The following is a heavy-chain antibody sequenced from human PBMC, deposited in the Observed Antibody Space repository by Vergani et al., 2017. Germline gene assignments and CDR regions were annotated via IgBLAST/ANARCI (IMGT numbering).Heavy chain of an antibody. V-gene: IGHV3-21*01. D-gene: IGHD2-21*02. Sequence: EVQLVESGGGLVKPGGSLRLSCAASGFTFSSYSMNWVRQAPGKGLEWVSSISSSSSYIYYADSVKGRFTISRDNAKNSLYLQMNSLRAEDTAVYYCARGSHIVVVTAHGAFDIWGQGIMVTVSS. CDR3: ARGSHIVVVTAHGAFDI. CDR2: ISSSSSYI. J-gene: IGHJ3*02. CDR1: GFTFSSYS.